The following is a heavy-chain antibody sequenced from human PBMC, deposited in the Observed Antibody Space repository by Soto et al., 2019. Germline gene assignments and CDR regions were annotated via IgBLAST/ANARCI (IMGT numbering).Heavy chain of an antibody. CDR2: ISSSSSTI. V-gene: IGHV3-48*01. J-gene: IGHJ6*03. CDR1: GFTFSSYS. Sequence: GSLRLSCAASGFTFSSYSMNWVRQAPGEGLEWVSYISSSSSTIYYADSVKGRFTISRDNAKNSLYLQMNSLRAEDTAVYYCASELGYCSGGSCYSRYYYYMDVWGKGTTVTVSS. CDR3: ASELGYCSGGSCYSRYYYYMDV. D-gene: IGHD2-15*01.